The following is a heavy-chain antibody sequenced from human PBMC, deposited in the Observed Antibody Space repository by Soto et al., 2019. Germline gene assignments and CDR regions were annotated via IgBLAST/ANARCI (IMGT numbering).Heavy chain of an antibody. V-gene: IGHV4-30-4*01. CDR1: GGSISSGDYY. D-gene: IGHD2-21*02. Sequence: SETLSLTCTVSGGSISSGDYYWSWIRQPPGKGLEWIGYIYYSGSTDYNPSLKSRVTISVDTSKNQFSLKLSSVTAADTAVYYCARAMVVTQNWFDPWGQGTLVTVSS. J-gene: IGHJ5*02. CDR2: IYYSGST. CDR3: ARAMVVTQNWFDP.